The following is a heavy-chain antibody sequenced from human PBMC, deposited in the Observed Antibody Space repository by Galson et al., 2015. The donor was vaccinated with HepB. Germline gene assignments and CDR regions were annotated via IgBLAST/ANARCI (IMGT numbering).Heavy chain of an antibody. CDR3: ARLSVGATSFDY. J-gene: IGHJ4*02. V-gene: IGHV3-7*03. CDR1: GFTFSSYW. D-gene: IGHD1-26*01. Sequence: SLRLSCAASGFTFSSYWMSWVRQAPGKGLEWVVNIKQDGSDKYYVDSVKGRFTISRDNAKNSLYLQMNSLRAEDTAVYYCARLSVGATSFDYWGQGALVTVSS. CDR2: IKQDGSDK.